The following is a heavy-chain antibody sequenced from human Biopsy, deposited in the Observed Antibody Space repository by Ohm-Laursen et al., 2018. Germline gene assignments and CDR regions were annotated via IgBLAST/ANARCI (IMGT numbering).Heavy chain of an antibody. CDR1: GFTFSSFS. J-gene: IGHJ5*02. CDR3: ARDLTPPSEMPTVEGGYWFDP. D-gene: IGHD5-24*01. V-gene: IGHV3-21*01. Sequence: SLRLSCAAPGFTFSSFSMNWVRQAPGKGLEWISYINEVSSHIYDADSVKGRITVARDNAKNSLYLQLNSLRAEDTAVYYCARDLTPPSEMPTVEGGYWFDPWGQGILVTVSS. CDR2: INEVSSHI.